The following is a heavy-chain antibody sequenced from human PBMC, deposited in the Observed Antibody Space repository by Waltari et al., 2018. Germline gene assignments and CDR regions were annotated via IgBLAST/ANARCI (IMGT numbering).Heavy chain of an antibody. V-gene: IGHV1-69*14. CDR3: ASCFSTSCLISYYFYMDV. D-gene: IGHD3-3*01. Sequence: QVQLVQSGAEVRTAGSSVKVSCMASGVPFSSNPVSWGRQAPGQGLEWMGGIIPVFGTAKYAQKFQGRVTITADRSTSTAYMEMTSLRSDDTAVYYCASCFSTSCLISYYFYMDVWGQGTTVTVSS. CDR1: GVPFSSNP. J-gene: IGHJ6*02. CDR2: IIPVFGTA.